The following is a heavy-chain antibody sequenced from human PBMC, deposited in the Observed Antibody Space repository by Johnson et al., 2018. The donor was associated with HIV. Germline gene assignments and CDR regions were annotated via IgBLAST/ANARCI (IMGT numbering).Heavy chain of an antibody. V-gene: IGHV3-66*01. J-gene: IGHJ3*02. CDR3: ANSLLFDAFNI. CDR2: LYSGGSP. Sequence: VQLVESGGGLVQPGGSLRLSCAASGFTVSSNYMNWVRQAPGKGLEWVSILYSGGSPYYADSVKGRFTISRDNSKNTFYLQMNSLRVEDTAIYYCANSLLFDAFNIWGQGTMVTVSS. CDR1: GFTVSSNY. D-gene: IGHD2-15*01.